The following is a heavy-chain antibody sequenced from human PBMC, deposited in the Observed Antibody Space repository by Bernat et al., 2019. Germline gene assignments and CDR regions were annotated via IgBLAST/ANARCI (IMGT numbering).Heavy chain of an antibody. CDR3: GKVEGAGGEYSKEV. J-gene: IGHJ6*02. CDR2: ISYDGSNK. CDR1: GFTFSSYG. Sequence: QVQLVESGGGVVQPGRSLRLSCAASGFTFSSYGMHWVRQAPGKGLEWVAVISYDGSNKYYADSVKGRFTISRDHSKNTLYLQMNSLRAEDTAVYYCGKVEGAGGEYSKEVWGQGTTVTGSS. D-gene: IGHD6-13*01. V-gene: IGHV3-30*18.